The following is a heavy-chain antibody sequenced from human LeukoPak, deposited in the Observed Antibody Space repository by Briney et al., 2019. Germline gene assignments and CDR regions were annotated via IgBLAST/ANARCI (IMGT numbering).Heavy chain of an antibody. Sequence: GGSLRLSCAASGFTFSSYGMHWVRQAPGKGLEWVAFIRYDGSNKYYADSVKGRFTISRDNSKNTLYLQMNSLRAEDTAVYYCAKLASFLVTTTSPFQHWGQGTLVTVSS. V-gene: IGHV3-30*02. D-gene: IGHD4-17*01. CDR3: AKLASFLVTTTSPFQH. CDR1: GFTFSSYG. J-gene: IGHJ1*01. CDR2: IRYDGSNK.